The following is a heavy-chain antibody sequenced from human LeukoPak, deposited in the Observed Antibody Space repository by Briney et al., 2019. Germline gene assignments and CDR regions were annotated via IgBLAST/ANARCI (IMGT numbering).Heavy chain of an antibody. CDR2: ISGSGGNT. J-gene: IGHJ3*02. CDR3: ARETVAGDAFDI. Sequence: QPGGSLRLSCAASKVTFSDYAMNWVRQAPGKGLEWVSGISGSGGNTYYADSVKGRFTISRDNSKNTLYLQMNSLRAEDTALYYCARETVAGDAFDIWGQGTMVTVSS. D-gene: IGHD6-19*01. CDR1: KVTFSDYA. V-gene: IGHV3-23*01.